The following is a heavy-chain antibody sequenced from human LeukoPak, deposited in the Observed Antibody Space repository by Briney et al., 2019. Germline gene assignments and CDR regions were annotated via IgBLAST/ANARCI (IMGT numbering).Heavy chain of an antibody. CDR2: IYTSGST. Sequence: SETLSLTCTVSGYSISTGYYWNWIRQPAGKGLEWIGRIYTSGSTNYNTSLKSRVTISRDMSKNQFSLKLNSVTAADTAVYYCARESAPDGWYSSTWYSLDYWGQGTLVTVSS. CDR3: ARESAPDGWYSSTWYSLDY. D-gene: IGHD6-13*01. CDR1: GYSISTGYY. J-gene: IGHJ4*02. V-gene: IGHV4-61*02.